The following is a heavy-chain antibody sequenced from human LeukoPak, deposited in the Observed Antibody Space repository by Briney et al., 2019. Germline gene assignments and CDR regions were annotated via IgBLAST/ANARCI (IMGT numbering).Heavy chain of an antibody. D-gene: IGHD1-26*01. Sequence: GGPLRLSCAASGFTFSSYGMHWVRQAPGKGLEWVAVIWYDGSNKYYADSVKGRFTISRDNSKNTLYLQMNSLRAEDTAVYYCAKDLLAGESSSYFFDYWGQGTLVTVSS. J-gene: IGHJ4*02. CDR3: AKDLLAGESSSYFFDY. CDR2: IWYDGSNK. CDR1: GFTFSSYG. V-gene: IGHV3-33*06.